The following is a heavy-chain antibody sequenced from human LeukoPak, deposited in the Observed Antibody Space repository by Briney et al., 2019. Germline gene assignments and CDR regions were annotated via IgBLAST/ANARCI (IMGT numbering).Heavy chain of an antibody. CDR3: ARDGDGNYSPRLDY. Sequence: GGSLRLSCAASGFTFSSYWMNWVRQAPGKGLEWVANIKQDGSEKYYVDSVRGRFTISRDNAKNSLYLQMTSLRAEDTAVYYCARDGDGNYSPRLDYWGQGTLVTVSS. CDR1: GFTFSSYW. CDR2: IKQDGSEK. D-gene: IGHD1-26*01. V-gene: IGHV3-7*01. J-gene: IGHJ4*02.